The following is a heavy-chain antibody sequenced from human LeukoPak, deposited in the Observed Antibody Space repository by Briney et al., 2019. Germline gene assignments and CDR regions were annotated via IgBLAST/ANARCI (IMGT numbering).Heavy chain of an antibody. V-gene: IGHV5-51*01. CDR2: IYPGDSDT. CDR3: ARRDSSGWYYFDY. D-gene: IGHD6-19*01. J-gene: IGHJ4*02. CDR1: GYSFTSYW. Sequence: GESLKISCKGSGYSFTSYWIGWVRQMPGKGLEWMGIIYPGDSDTRYSPSFQGQVTISAVKSISTAYLRWCSLKASDTAMYYCARRDSSGWYYFDYWGQGTLVTVSS.